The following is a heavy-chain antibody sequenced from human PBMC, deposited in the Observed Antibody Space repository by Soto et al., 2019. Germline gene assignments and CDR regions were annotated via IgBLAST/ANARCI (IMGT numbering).Heavy chain of an antibody. Sequence: EVQLVESGGGLVQPGGSLKLSCAASGFTFSCSPIHWVRQASGEGLEWVWRISSKTDDYATAYAASVKGRFTISIADSRNTAKLLLYRQRNEDRAMYYCTSHSPEDTIRNWGQGTLGTVSS. V-gene: IGHV3-73*02. D-gene: IGHD2-15*01. CDR1: GFTFSCSP. CDR2: ISSKTDDYAT. J-gene: IGHJ4*02. CDR3: TSHSPEDTIRN.